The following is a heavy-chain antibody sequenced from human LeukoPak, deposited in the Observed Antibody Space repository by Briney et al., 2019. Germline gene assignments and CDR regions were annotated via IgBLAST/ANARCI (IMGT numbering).Heavy chain of an antibody. Sequence: SETLSLTCAVYGGSFSDYYWNWIRQPPGKGLEWIGYIYDSGSTNYNPSLKSRVTISVDTSKNQFSLKLSSVTAADTAVYYCASLTTAEAFDIWGQGTMVTVSS. J-gene: IGHJ3*02. D-gene: IGHD3-22*01. V-gene: IGHV4-59*01. CDR2: IYDSGST. CDR3: ASLTTAEAFDI. CDR1: GGSFSDYY.